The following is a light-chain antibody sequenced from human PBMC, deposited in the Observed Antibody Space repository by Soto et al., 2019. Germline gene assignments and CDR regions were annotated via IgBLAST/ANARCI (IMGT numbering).Light chain of an antibody. Sequence: DIQMTQSPSTLSASVGDRVTITCRASQTIINWLAWYQQKPGKAPKLLIYKASSLESEVPSRFSGSGSETEFTLTITSMQTDDYANYYCQQYNTYWWTFGQGTKVDIK. CDR3: QQYNTYWWT. J-gene: IGKJ1*01. CDR1: QTIINW. CDR2: KAS. V-gene: IGKV1-5*03.